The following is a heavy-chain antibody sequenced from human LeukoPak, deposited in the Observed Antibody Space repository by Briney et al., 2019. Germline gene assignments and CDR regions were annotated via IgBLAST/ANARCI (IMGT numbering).Heavy chain of an antibody. Sequence: GESLKISCMGSGYSFTNYWIGWVRQMPGKGLEWMGIIYPGDSETRYSPSFQGQVTISADKSISTAYLQWSSLKASGTAMYYCARGGHSYSLGYWGQGTLVTVSS. V-gene: IGHV5-51*01. CDR1: GYSFTNYW. CDR3: ARGGHSYSLGY. CDR2: IYPGDSET. J-gene: IGHJ4*02. D-gene: IGHD5-18*01.